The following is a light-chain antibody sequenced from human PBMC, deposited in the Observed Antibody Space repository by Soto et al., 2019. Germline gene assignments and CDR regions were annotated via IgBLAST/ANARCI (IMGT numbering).Light chain of an antibody. CDR3: SSYTTNGVGV. V-gene: IGLV2-14*03. CDR2: NVS. Sequence: QSALTQPASVSGSPGQSITISCTGTDSDVGGYNYVSWYQHHPGNAHKVMIYNVSYRPSGVSNRFSGSKSGNTASLTISGLQAEDEADYYCSSYTTNGVGVFGGGTKLPLL. J-gene: IGLJ2*01. CDR1: DSDVGGYNY.